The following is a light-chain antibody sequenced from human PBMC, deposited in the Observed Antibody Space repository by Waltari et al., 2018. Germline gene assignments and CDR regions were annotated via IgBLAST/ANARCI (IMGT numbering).Light chain of an antibody. V-gene: IGKV1-39*01. J-gene: IGKJ2*01. CDR3: QQSYSTPYT. CDR1: QSISSY. Sequence: CRASQSISSYLNWYQQKPGKAPKLLIYAASSLQSGVPSRFSGSGSGTDFTLTISSLQPEDFATYYYQQSYSTPYTFGQGTKLEIK. CDR2: AAS.